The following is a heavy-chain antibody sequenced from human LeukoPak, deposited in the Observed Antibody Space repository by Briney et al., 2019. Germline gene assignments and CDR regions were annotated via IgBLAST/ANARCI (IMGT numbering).Heavy chain of an antibody. J-gene: IGHJ4*02. CDR1: GFTFSSYA. D-gene: IGHD1/OR15-1a*01. CDR3: AKSHTVEQTGYFDY. Sequence: PGGSLRLSCAASGFTFSSYAMSWVRQAPGKGLEWVSSISGSGGSTYYADSVKGRFTISRDNSRNTVYLQMNSLRAEDMAVYYCAKSHTVEQTGYFDYWGQGTLVPVSS. CDR2: ISGSGGST. V-gene: IGHV3-23*01.